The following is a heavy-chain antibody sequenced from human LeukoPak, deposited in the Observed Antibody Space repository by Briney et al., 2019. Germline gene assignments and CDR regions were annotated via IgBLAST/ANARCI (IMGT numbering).Heavy chain of an antibody. D-gene: IGHD2-15*01. CDR2: IYSGGST. CDR1: GFTVSSNY. Sequence: GGSLRLSCAASGFTVSSNYMTWVRQAPGKGLEWVSAIYSGGSTYYGDSVKGRFTISRDNSKNTLYLQMNSLKAEDTAVYYCARDRRYCSGSRCYSGVDYWGQGALVTVSS. CDR3: ARDRRYCSGSRCYSGVDY. J-gene: IGHJ4*02. V-gene: IGHV3-53*01.